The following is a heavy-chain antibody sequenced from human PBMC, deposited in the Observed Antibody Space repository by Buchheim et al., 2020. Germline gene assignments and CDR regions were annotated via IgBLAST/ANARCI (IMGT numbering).Heavy chain of an antibody. J-gene: IGHJ6*02. Sequence: QVQLVQSGAEVKKPGASVKVSCKASGYTFTGYYMHWVRQAPGQGLEWMGWINPNSGGTNYAQKFQGRVTMTRDTSISTAYMELSGLRSDDTAVYYCARVSKFSPGIVVVPAAIRYYYGMDVWGQGTT. V-gene: IGHV1-2*02. CDR3: ARVSKFSPGIVVVPAAIRYYYGMDV. CDR1: GYTFTGYY. CDR2: INPNSGGT. D-gene: IGHD2-2*01.